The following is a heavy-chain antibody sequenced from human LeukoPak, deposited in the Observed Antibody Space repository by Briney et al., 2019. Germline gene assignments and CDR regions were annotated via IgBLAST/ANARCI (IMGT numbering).Heavy chain of an antibody. CDR1: GYTFTGYY. V-gene: IGHV1-2*02. CDR3: ARLVGLSTTASY. CDR2: INPNSGGT. J-gene: IGHJ4*02. D-gene: IGHD5/OR15-5a*01. Sequence: EASVKVSCKASGYTFTGYYMHWVRQAPGQGLEWMGWINPNSGGTNYAQKFQGRVTMTRDTSISTAYMELSRLTSDDTAVYYCARLVGLSTTASYWGQGTLVIVSS.